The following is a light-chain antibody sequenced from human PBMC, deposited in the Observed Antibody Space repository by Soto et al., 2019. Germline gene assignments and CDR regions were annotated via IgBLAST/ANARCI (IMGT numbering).Light chain of an antibody. J-gene: IGKJ2*01. CDR2: GAS. CDR1: QSVRTN. CDR3: QQYNEWPRT. V-gene: IGKV3-15*01. Sequence: ETVMTQSPATLSVSPGERVTLSCRASQSVRTNLVWYQQSPGQPPRLLIYGASDRVAGVPDRFSGSGSGTDFTITISGLQSEDCAVYYYQQYNEWPRTFGQGTKLEIK.